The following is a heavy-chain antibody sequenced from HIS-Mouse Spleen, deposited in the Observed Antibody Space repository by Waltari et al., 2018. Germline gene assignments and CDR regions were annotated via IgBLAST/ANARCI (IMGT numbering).Heavy chain of an antibody. Sequence: QVQLVESGGGVVQPGRSLRLSCAASGVTFSSYGMHWVRQAPGKGLEWVAVISYDGSNKYYADSVKGRFTISRDNSKNTLYLQMNSLRAEDTAVYYCAKDKHHAFDYWGQGTLVTVSS. CDR2: ISYDGSNK. V-gene: IGHV3-30*18. CDR1: GVTFSSYG. CDR3: AKDKHHAFDY. J-gene: IGHJ4*02.